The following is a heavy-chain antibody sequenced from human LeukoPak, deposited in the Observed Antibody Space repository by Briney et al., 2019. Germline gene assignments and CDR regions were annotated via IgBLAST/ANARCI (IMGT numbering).Heavy chain of an antibody. J-gene: IGHJ5*02. Sequence: PGASVKVSCKASGYTFTSYGISWVRQAPGQGLEWMGWISAYNGNTNYAQKLQGRVTMTTDTSTGTAYMELRSLRSDDTAVYYCARVVPYCSGGSCGVDPWGQGTLVTVSS. CDR1: GYTFTSYG. D-gene: IGHD2-15*01. CDR2: ISAYNGNT. V-gene: IGHV1-18*01. CDR3: ARVVPYCSGGSCGVDP.